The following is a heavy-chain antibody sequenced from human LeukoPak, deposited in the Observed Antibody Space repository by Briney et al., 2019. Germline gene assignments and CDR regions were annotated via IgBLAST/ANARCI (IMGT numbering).Heavy chain of an antibody. CDR3: ARRGRQSANYYYFDF. J-gene: IGHJ4*02. Sequence: GGSLILSWGASGCNLSDYGMSWVRQARGRGLEWVSYIGSGTSGVDYADSVKRRFTISRDNAENSLFLQMNSLRDEDTALYYCARRGRQSANYYYFDFWGQGTLVTVSS. D-gene: IGHD4/OR15-4a*01. V-gene: IGHV3-48*02. CDR1: GCNLSDYG. CDR2: IGSGTSGV.